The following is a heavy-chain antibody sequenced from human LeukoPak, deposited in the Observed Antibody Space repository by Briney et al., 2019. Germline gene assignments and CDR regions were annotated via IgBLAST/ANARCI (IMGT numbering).Heavy chain of an antibody. D-gene: IGHD6-6*01. Sequence: SETLSLTCTVSGGSISRGDYYWRWLRQPPGTGLEWVGYIYYSGSTYYNPSLKSRVTISVDTSKNQFSLKLSSVTAADTAAYYCARVASSSSDDAFDIWGQGTMVTVSS. V-gene: IGHV4-30-4*08. J-gene: IGHJ3*02. CDR1: GGSISRGDYY. CDR2: IYYSGST. CDR3: ARVASSSSDDAFDI.